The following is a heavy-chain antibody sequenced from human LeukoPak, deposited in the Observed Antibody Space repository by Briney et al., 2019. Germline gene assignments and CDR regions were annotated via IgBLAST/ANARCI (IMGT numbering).Heavy chain of an antibody. Sequence: GASVKVSCKASGYTFTGYYMHWVRQAPGQGLEWMGWINPNSGGTNYAQKFQGRVTMTRDTSISTAYMELSRLRSDDTAVYYCARDEYYYDSSGYHYYFDYWGQGTLVTVSS. V-gene: IGHV1-2*02. D-gene: IGHD3-22*01. CDR3: ARDEYYYDSSGYHYYFDY. CDR1: GYTFTGYY. J-gene: IGHJ4*02. CDR2: INPNSGGT.